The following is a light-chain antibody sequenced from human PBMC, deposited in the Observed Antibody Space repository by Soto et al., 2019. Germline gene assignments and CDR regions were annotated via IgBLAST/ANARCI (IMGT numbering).Light chain of an antibody. Sequence: SVLTQPASGSGSPGQSITISCTGTSSDVGGYNYVSWYQQHPGKAPKLMIYDVRNRPSGVSNRFSGSKSGNTASLTISGLQAEDEADYYCSSYTSSSTRVFGTGTKVTVL. V-gene: IGLV2-14*01. CDR3: SSYTSSSTRV. CDR1: SSDVGGYNY. J-gene: IGLJ1*01. CDR2: DVR.